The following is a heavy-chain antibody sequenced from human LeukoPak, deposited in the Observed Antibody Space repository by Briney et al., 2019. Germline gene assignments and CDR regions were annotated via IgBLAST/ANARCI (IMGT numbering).Heavy chain of an antibody. CDR3: ATVKRDCSGGTCYSYDY. D-gene: IGHD2-15*01. CDR2: ISSNGDIT. V-gene: IGHV3-23*01. Sequence: PGGSLRLSCVASRFTFNTYAVIWVRQAPGKGLEWVSAISSNGDITYYADSVRGRFTISRDNSKNTVFLQMNSLRADDTAVYYCATVKRDCSGGTCYSYDYWGQGTLVTVSS. CDR1: RFTFNTYA. J-gene: IGHJ4*02.